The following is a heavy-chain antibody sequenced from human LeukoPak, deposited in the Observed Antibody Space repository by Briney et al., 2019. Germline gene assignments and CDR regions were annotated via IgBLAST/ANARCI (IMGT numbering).Heavy chain of an antibody. D-gene: IGHD2-15*01. CDR2: IYYSGST. V-gene: IGHV4-59*01. CDR3: ARVRGSVVAATTWFDP. J-gene: IGHJ5*02. CDR1: GGSISSYY. Sequence: SETLSLTCTVSGGSISSYYWSWIRQPPGKGLEWIGYIYYSGSTNYNPSLKSRVTISVDTSKNQFSLKLSSVIAADTAVYYCARVRGSVVAATTWFDPWGQGTLVTVSS.